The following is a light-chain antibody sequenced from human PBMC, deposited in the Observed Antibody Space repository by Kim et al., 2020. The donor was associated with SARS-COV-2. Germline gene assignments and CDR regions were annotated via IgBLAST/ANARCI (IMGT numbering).Light chain of an antibody. Sequence: HSVTISCTGTSRDVGGYNYVSWYQQNPGKAPQLMIYDVSKRPSGVPDRFSGSKSGNTASLTISGLQAEDEADYYCCSYAGSYTYVFGTGTKVTVL. CDR1: SRDVGGYNY. CDR3: CSYAGSYTYV. J-gene: IGLJ1*01. V-gene: IGLV2-11*01. CDR2: DVS.